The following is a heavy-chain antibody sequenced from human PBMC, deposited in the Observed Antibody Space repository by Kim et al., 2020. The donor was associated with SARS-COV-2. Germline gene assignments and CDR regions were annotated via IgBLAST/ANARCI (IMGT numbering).Heavy chain of an antibody. V-gene: IGHV3-33*01. CDR2: IWYDGSQK. CDR1: RFTFNRYG. CDR3: ARGLHSSMSCLDY. Sequence: GGSLRLSCAASRFTFNRYGMHWVRQTPGKGLEGVAMIWYDGSQKYHADSVKGRFTISRDNSKNTLYRQMNSLGAEDTAVYYCARGLHSSMSCLDYWGQGTLVTVSS. D-gene: IGHD2-2*01. J-gene: IGHJ4*02.